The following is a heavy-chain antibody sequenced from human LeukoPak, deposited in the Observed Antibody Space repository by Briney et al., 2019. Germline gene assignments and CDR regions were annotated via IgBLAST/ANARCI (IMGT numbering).Heavy chain of an antibody. CDR1: GGSISSYYWSYY. CDR3: ARHQGYSNSGIDY. Sequence: TSETLSLTCTVSGGSISSYYWSYYWSWIRQPPGKGLEWIGYIYTSGSTNYNPSLKSRVTISVDTSKNQFSLRLTSVTAADTAVYYCARHQGYSNSGIDYWGQGTLVTVSS. V-gene: IGHV4-59*08. D-gene: IGHD6-6*01. CDR2: IYTSGST. J-gene: IGHJ4*02.